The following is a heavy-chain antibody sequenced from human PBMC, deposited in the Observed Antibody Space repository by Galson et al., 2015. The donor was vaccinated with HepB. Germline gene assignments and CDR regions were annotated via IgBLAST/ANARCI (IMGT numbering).Heavy chain of an antibody. CDR2: IRYDGSNK. CDR1: GFTFSSYG. J-gene: IGHJ4*02. Sequence: SQRLSCAASGFTFSSYGMHWVRQAPGKGLEWVAFIRYDGSNKYYADSVKGRFTISRDNSKNTLYLQMNSLRSEDTAVYYCARDQSASYYYGSGGGYYFDYWGQGTLVTVSS. V-gene: IGHV3-30*02. D-gene: IGHD3-10*01. CDR3: ARDQSASYYYGSGGGYYFDY.